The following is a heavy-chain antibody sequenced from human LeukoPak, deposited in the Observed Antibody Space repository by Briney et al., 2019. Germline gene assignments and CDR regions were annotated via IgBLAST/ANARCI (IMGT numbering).Heavy chain of an antibody. CDR3: ARYDEDWFDP. CDR2: IYYSGST. D-gene: IGHD3-16*01. Sequence: KPSETLSLTCTVSGGSISSSSYYWGWIRQPPGKGLEWIGSIYYSGSTYYNPSLKSRVTISIDTSKNQFSLKLSSVTAADTAVYYCARYDEDWFDPWGQGTLVTVSS. CDR1: GGSISSSSYY. J-gene: IGHJ5*02. V-gene: IGHV4-39*01.